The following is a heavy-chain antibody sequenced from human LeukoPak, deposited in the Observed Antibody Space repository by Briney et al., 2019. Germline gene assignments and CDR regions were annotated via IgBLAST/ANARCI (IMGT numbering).Heavy chain of an antibody. CDR3: ARSALDSSSSGDY. Sequence: GASVKVSCKASGYTFTGYYMHWVRQAPGQGLEWMGWINPNSGGTNYAQKFQGRVTMTRDTSISTAYMELSRLRSDDTAVYYCARSALDSSSSGDYWGLGTLVTVSS. D-gene: IGHD6-6*01. V-gene: IGHV1-2*02. J-gene: IGHJ4*02. CDR1: GYTFTGYY. CDR2: INPNSGGT.